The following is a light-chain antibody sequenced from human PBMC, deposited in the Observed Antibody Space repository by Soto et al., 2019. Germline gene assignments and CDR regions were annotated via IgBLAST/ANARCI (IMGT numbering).Light chain of an antibody. Sequence: QPVLTQSPSASASLGASVKFICTLSSGHSSYAIAWHQQQPEKGPRYLMKINSDGSHSKGDGIPDRFSGSSSGAERYLTISSLQSEEEADYDCQTWGTGIRVFGTGTKLTVL. J-gene: IGLJ1*01. V-gene: IGLV4-69*01. CDR1: SGHSSYA. CDR3: QTWGTGIRV. CDR2: INSDGSH.